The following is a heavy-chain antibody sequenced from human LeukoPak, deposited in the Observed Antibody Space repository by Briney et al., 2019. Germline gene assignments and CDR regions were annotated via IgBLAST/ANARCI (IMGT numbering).Heavy chain of an antibody. V-gene: IGHV4-30-2*01. J-gene: IGHJ6*02. CDR2: IYHSGST. Sequence: SETLSLTCAVSGGSISSGGYSWSWIRQPPGKGLEWIGYIYHSGSTYYNPSLKSRVTISVDRSKNQFSLKLSSVTAADTAVYYCARGTGLGSSGYYDYYGMDVWGQGTTVTVSS. CDR1: GGSISSGGYS. D-gene: IGHD3-22*01. CDR3: ARGTGLGSSGYYDYYGMDV.